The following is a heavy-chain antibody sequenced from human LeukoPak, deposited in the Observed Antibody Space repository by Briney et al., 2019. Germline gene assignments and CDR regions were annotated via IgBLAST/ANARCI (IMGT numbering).Heavy chain of an antibody. D-gene: IGHD6-13*01. V-gene: IGHV3-23*01. CDR1: GFTFSSYA. CDR3: AKDRPTVYSSSWLHFLDL. Sequence: GGSLRLSCAASGFTFSSYAMHWVRQAPGKGLEWVSGTSGCGGSTYVADSVKGRFTVSRDNSKNTLYLQMNRLRADDTAVYHSAKDRPTVYSSSWLHFLDLWGQGTLVTVSS. CDR2: TSGCGGST. J-gene: IGHJ5*02.